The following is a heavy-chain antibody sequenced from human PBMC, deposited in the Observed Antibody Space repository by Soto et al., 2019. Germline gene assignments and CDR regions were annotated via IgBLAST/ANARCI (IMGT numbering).Heavy chain of an antibody. Sequence: GGSLRLSCAASGFTFSSYSMNWVRQAPGKGLEWVSSISSSSSYIYYADSVKGRFTISRDNAKNSLYLQMNSLRAEDTAVYCCAREVATKGFDYWGQGTLVTVSS. CDR1: GFTFSSYS. D-gene: IGHD5-12*01. J-gene: IGHJ4*02. V-gene: IGHV3-21*01. CDR3: AREVATKGFDY. CDR2: ISSSSSYI.